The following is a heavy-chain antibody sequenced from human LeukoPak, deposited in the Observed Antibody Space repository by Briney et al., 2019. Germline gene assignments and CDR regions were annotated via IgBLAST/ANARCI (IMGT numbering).Heavy chain of an antibody. D-gene: IGHD4-23*01. CDR1: GVTVSINY. V-gene: IGHV3-66*01. J-gene: IGHJ4*02. CDR3: ARSPVNEDTYFDY. CDR2: IYSGGST. Sequence: PLGTLRLSSAASGVTVSINYTNCVRQAPGKRLECGSLIYSGGSTYYADSVKGRFTISRDNSKNTMYLQMNSLRAEDTAVYYCARSPVNEDTYFDYWGQGTLVMVSS.